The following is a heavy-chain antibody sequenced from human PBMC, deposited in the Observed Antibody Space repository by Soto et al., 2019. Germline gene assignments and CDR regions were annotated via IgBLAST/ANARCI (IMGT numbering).Heavy chain of an antibody. Sequence: SVKVSWKASGYTFTSYDIYWVRQATGQGLEWMGWMNPNTGNSGYAQKFQGRVTMTSDTSISTAHMELSSLRSEDTAVYYCARRAETNGWNGFGADKYYFDFWGQGTLVTVSS. CDR3: ARRAETNGWNGFGADKYYFDF. J-gene: IGHJ4*02. D-gene: IGHD1-1*01. CDR2: MNPNTGNS. V-gene: IGHV1-8*01. CDR1: GYTFTSYD.